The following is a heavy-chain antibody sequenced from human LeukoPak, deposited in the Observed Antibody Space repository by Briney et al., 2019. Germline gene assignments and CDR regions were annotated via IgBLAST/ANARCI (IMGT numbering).Heavy chain of an antibody. CDR2: ISSSSSTI. D-gene: IGHD6-13*01. Sequence: GGSLRLSCAASGFTFSSYSMNWVRQAPGKGLEWVSYISSSSSTIYYADSVKGRFTISRDNAKNSLYLQMNSLRAEDTAVYYCARGGSSSVAFGIGDYYYGMDVWGQGTTVTVSS. CDR3: ARGGSSSVAFGIGDYYYGMDV. V-gene: IGHV3-48*04. CDR1: GFTFSSYS. J-gene: IGHJ6*02.